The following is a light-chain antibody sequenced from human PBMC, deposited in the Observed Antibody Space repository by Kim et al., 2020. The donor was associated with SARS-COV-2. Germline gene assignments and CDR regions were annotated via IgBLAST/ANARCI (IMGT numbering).Light chain of an antibody. CDR2: DAS. J-gene: IGKJ2*03. V-gene: IGKV3-11*01. Sequence: LSPGERATLSCRASKSVSSYLAWYQQKPGQAPRLLIYDASNRATGIPARFSGSGSGTDFTLTISSLEPEDFAVYYCQQRNNWPPYSFGQGTKLEI. CDR1: KSVSSY. CDR3: QQRNNWPPYS.